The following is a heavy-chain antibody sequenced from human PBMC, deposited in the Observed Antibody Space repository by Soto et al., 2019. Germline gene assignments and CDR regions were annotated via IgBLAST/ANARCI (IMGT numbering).Heavy chain of an antibody. CDR2: ISGSGGST. CDR1: GFTFSSYA. D-gene: IGHD3-9*01. J-gene: IGHJ6*02. Sequence: GGSLRLSCAASGFTFSSYAMSWVRQAPGKGLEWVSAISGSGGSTYYADSVKGRFTISRDNSKKTLYLQMNSLRAEDTAVYYCAKGLLYDILTGYSKDVWGQGTTVTVSS. CDR3: AKGLLYDILTGYSKDV. V-gene: IGHV3-23*01.